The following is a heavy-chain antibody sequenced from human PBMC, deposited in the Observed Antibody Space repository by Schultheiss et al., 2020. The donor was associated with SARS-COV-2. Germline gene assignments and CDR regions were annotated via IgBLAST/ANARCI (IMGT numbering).Heavy chain of an antibody. D-gene: IGHD6-19*01. J-gene: IGHJ5*02. V-gene: IGHV4-31*03. CDR1: GGSISSGGYY. CDR3: ARHSFNIAVAAYNWFDP. Sequence: SETLSLTCTVSGGSISSGGYYWSWIRQHPGKGLEWIGYIYYSGSTYYNPSLKSRVTISVDTSKNQFSLKLSSVTAADTAVYYCARHSFNIAVAAYNWFDPCGQGALGTVSS. CDR2: IYYSGST.